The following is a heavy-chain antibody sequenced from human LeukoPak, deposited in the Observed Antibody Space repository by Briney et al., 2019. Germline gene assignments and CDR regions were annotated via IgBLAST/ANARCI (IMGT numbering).Heavy chain of an antibody. D-gene: IGHD2-2*01. CDR1: GFPSSSYG. J-gene: IGHJ4*02. V-gene: IGHV3-33*06. CDR2: IWNDGSKK. CDR3: AKDRNIVIIPAAIEGFDY. Sequence: SGRSLRLSCAASGFPSSSYGMHWVRQAPGKGLEWVAVIWNDGSKKLYADSVKGRFTVSRDNHKNVVFLQMNTLRVDDTAVYYCAKDRNIVIIPAAIEGFDYWGLGTLVTVAS.